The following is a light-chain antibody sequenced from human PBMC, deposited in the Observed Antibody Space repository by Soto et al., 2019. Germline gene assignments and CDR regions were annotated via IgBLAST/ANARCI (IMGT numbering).Light chain of an antibody. CDR3: QQSYTTPLT. CDR2: AAS. J-gene: IGKJ4*01. Sequence: DIQMTQSPSSLSASIGDRITITCRASQSISNYLNWYQQRPGKAPKLLIYAASNLQSGVPSRFSGSGSGTDFTLTISSLQPEDFATYHCQQSYTTPLTFGGGTKVDI. CDR1: QSISNY. V-gene: IGKV1-39*01.